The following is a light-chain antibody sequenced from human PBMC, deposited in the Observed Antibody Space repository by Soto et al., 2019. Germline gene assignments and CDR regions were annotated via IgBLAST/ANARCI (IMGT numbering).Light chain of an antibody. J-gene: IGKJ4*02. CDR1: QSFSGY. CDR3: QQRSNWLPEGQRT. Sequence: EIVLTQSPATLSLSPGERATLSXRASQSFSGYLAWYQQKTGQXPGXIIYXXXNRXTGIPARCSGSVSGTDFNLTISSLEPEDFAVYYGQQRSNWLPEGQRTFGGGTKVDIK. V-gene: IGKV3-11*01. CDR2: XXX.